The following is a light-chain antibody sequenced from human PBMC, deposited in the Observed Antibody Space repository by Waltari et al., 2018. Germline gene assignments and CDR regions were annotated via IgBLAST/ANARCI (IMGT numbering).Light chain of an antibody. CDR1: QDIGNA. Sequence: AIQLTQSPSSLSASVGDRVTITCRASQDIGNALAWYRQKPGKAPELLIYDASSLKTGAPSSCSGTGSGTDFSLTISSLQPEDFAAYYCQQFDSFPPTFGQGTRLEIK. J-gene: IGKJ5*01. CDR2: DAS. V-gene: IGKV1-13*02. CDR3: QQFDSFPPT.